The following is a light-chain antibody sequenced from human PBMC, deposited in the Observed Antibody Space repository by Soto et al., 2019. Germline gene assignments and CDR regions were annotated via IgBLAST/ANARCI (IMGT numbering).Light chain of an antibody. Sequence: DIQMTQSPSSLSASIGDRITITCRASQRISTFLNWYQLKPGKVPKLLIYAASNLQSGVPSRFRGSGSGTDFTLTISSLQPEDFATYYCQQSYSTPRTFGQGTKLEIK. V-gene: IGKV1-39*01. CDR1: QRISTF. J-gene: IGKJ2*02. CDR2: AAS. CDR3: QQSYSTPRT.